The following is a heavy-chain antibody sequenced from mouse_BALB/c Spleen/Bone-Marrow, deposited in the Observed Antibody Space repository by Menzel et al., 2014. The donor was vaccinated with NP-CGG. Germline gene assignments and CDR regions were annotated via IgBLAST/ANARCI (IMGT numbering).Heavy chain of an antibody. CDR3: ARGNGPYAMDY. J-gene: IGHJ4*01. Sequence: QVHVKQSGAELVRPGTSVKISCKASGYTFTNYWLGWVKQRPGHGLEWIGDIYPGGGYTNYNEKFKGKATLTADTSSSTDYMQLSSLTSEDSAVYFCARGNGPYAMDYWGQGTSVTVSS. D-gene: IGHD1-1*02. CDR1: GYTFTNYW. V-gene: IGHV1-63*02. CDR2: IYPGGGYT.